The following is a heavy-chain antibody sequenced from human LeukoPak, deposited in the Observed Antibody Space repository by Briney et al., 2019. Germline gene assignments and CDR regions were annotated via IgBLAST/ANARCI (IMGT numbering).Heavy chain of an antibody. CDR2: ISYDGSNK. V-gene: IGHV3-30-3*01. CDR1: GFTFSSYA. CDR3: ARDGQDYGDYFWYFDY. J-gene: IGHJ4*02. D-gene: IGHD4-17*01. Sequence: GGSLRLSCAASGFTFSSYAMHWVRQAPGKGLEWVAVISYDGSNKYYADSVKGRFTISRDNSKNTLYLQMNSLRTEDTAVYYCARDGQDYGDYFWYFDYWGQGTLVTVSS.